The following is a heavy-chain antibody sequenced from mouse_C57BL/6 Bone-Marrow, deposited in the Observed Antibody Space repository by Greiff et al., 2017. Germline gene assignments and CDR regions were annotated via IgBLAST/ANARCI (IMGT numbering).Heavy chain of an antibody. CDR1: GYTFTSYG. V-gene: IGHV1-81*01. D-gene: IGHD1-1*01. CDR2: IYPRSGNT. CDR3: ARHYYGSSPPFDD. Sequence: QVQLQQSGAELARPGASVKLSFKASGYTFTSYGISWVKQRTGQGLEWIGEIYPRSGNTYYNQKFKGKATLTADKSSSAAYMELRSLTSEDSAVYFCARHYYGSSPPFDDWGQGTTLTVSS. J-gene: IGHJ2*01.